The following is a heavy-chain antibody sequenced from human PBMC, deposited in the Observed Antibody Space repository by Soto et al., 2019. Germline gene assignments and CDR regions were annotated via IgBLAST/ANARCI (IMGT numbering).Heavy chain of an antibody. Sequence: PPESLSLTSTVSGGSISNDRWSWVRQPAGKGLEWIGRIFADGRTNYNPSLQSRVTMSVDTSKNQFSLTMTSLAAADTAVYYCTRGTHETTAPFYWGQGIPVTVSS. CDR3: TRGTHETTAPFY. V-gene: IGHV4-4*07. D-gene: IGHD4-17*01. CDR2: IFADGRT. CDR1: GGSISNDR. J-gene: IGHJ4*02.